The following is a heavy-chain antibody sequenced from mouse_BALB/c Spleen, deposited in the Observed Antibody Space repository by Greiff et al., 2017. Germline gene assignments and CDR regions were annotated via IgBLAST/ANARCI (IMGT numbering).Heavy chain of an antibody. CDR1: GYTFTSYT. D-gene: IGHD2-4*01. CDR3: ARDDYDEDFAY. V-gene: IGHV1-4*02. J-gene: IGHJ3*01. CDR2: INPSSGYT. Sequence: VQLKESAAELARPGASVKMSCKASGYTFTSYTMHWVKQRPGQGLEWIGYINPSSGYTEYNQKFKDKTTLTADKSSSTAYMQLSSLTSEDSAVYYCARDDYDEDFAYWGQGTLVTVSA.